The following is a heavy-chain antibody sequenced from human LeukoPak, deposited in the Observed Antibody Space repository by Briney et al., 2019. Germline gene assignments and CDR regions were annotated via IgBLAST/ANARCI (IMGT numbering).Heavy chain of an antibody. CDR1: GGSISSYY. J-gene: IGHJ6*02. Sequence: SETLSLTCTVSGGSISSYYWSWIRQPAGKGLEWIGRIYTSGSTNYNPSLKSRVTMSVDTSKNQFSLKLSSVTAADTAVYYCARGINGYSYGPYYGMDVWGQGTTVTVSS. V-gene: IGHV4-4*07. CDR3: ARGINGYSYGPYYGMDV. D-gene: IGHD5-18*01. CDR2: IYTSGST.